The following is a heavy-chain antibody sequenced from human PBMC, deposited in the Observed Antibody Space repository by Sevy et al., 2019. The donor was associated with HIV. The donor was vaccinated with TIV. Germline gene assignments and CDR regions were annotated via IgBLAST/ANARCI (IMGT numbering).Heavy chain of an antibody. J-gene: IGHJ3*02. CDR2: IDQDGGHK. CDR1: EFIFTGYW. V-gene: IGHV3-7*01. Sequence: GGSLRLSCAASEFIFTGYWMNWVRQAPGKGLEWVANIDQDGGHKSYVDSVRGRFTISRDNANNFLYLQMSSLRADDTAVYYCARAGGWGNINHSNQILDIWGHGTKVTVSS. D-gene: IGHD3-16*01. CDR3: ARAGGWGNINHSNQILDI.